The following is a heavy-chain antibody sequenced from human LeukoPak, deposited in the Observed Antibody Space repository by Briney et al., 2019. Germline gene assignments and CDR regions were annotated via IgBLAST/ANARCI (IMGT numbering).Heavy chain of an antibody. V-gene: IGHV4-34*01. Sequence: SETLSLTCAVYGGSFSGYYWSWIRQPPGKGLEWIGEINHSGSTNYNPSLKGRVTISVDTSKNQFSLKLSSVTAADTAVYYCASGYSGYDPPDYWGQGTLVTVSS. CDR3: ASGYSGYDPPDY. D-gene: IGHD5-12*01. CDR2: INHSGST. J-gene: IGHJ4*02. CDR1: GGSFSGYY.